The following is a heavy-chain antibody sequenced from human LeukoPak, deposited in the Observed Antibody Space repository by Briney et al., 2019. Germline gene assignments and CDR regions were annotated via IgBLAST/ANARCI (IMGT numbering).Heavy chain of an antibody. J-gene: IGHJ5*02. D-gene: IGHD1-26*01. CDR3: ARGESLVGAIPNWFDP. V-gene: IGHV3-48*03. Sequence: GGSLRLSCAASGFTFSSYEMNWVRQAPGKGLEWVSYISSSGSTIYYADSVKGRFTISRDNAKNSLYLQMNSLRAEDTALYYCARGESLVGAIPNWFDPWGQGTLVTVSS. CDR2: ISSSGSTI. CDR1: GFTFSSYE.